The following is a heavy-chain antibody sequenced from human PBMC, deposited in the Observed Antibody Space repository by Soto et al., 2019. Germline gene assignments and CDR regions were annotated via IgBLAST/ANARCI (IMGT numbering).Heavy chain of an antibody. CDR2: IRNKANSYTT. CDR1: GFTFSDHY. D-gene: IGHD6-6*01. V-gene: IGHV3-72*01. Sequence: HPGGSLRLSCAASGFTFSDHYMDWVRQAPGKGLEWVGRIRNKANSYTTEYAASVKGRFTISRDDSKNSLYLQMNGLKTDDTAVYYCSRSYHSSSSNPFWSYFDYWGQGALVTVSS. CDR3: SRSYHSSSSNPFWSYFDY. J-gene: IGHJ4*03.